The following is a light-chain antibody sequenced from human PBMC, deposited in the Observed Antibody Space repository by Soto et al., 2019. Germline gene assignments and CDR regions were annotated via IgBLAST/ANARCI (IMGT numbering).Light chain of an antibody. Sequence: EVVLTQSPGTLSLSPGERGTLPCRASPRVSKNCPSWYQQKPGQAPRHLIFGSSDGATGIPDRFSGSGSGTDFTLTISRLEPEDFAVYYCQQYGSSPPYTFGQGTKLEIK. CDR2: GSS. V-gene: IGKV3-20*01. CDR1: PRVSKNC. J-gene: IGKJ2*01. CDR3: QQYGSSPPYT.